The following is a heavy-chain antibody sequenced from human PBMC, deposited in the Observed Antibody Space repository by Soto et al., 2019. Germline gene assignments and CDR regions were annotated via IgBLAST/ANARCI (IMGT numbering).Heavy chain of an antibody. CDR2: IIPIFGTA. Sequence: QVQLVQSGAEVKKPGSSVKVSCKASGGTFSSYAISWVRQAPGQGLEWMGGIIPIFGTANYAQKFQGRVTIAADEYTSTASMGLSRLRSEDTGVYFCATNYGSGSYYFNWFDPWGKGTLVTVSS. J-gene: IGHJ5*02. CDR3: ATNYGSGSYYFNWFDP. CDR1: GGTFSSYA. D-gene: IGHD3-10*01. V-gene: IGHV1-69*01.